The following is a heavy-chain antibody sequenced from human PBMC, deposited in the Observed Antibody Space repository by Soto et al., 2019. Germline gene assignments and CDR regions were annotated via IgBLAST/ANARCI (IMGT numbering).Heavy chain of an antibody. Sequence: EVQLVESGGGLVQPGGSLRLSCAASGFTFSSYWMHWVRQAPGKGLVWVSRINSDGISTSYADSVKGRFTISRDNAKNTLYLQMNSLRAEDTAVYYCARVQRGTTYYYYYGMDVRGQGTTVTVCS. CDR1: GFTFSSYW. V-gene: IGHV3-74*01. CDR2: INSDGIST. D-gene: IGHD1-26*01. J-gene: IGHJ6*02. CDR3: ARVQRGTTYYYYYGMDV.